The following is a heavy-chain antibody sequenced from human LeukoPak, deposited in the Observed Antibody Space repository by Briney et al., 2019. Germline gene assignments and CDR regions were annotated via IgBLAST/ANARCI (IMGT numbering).Heavy chain of an antibody. V-gene: IGHV3-30*02. CDR2: IRYDGGNK. CDR1: GFTFSSYG. J-gene: IGHJ4*02. CDR3: AKGGNGYSYGYFDY. Sequence: GGSLRLPCAASGFTFSSYGMHWVRQAPGKGLEWVAFIRYDGGNKYYADSVKGRFTISRDNSKNTLYLQMNSLRTEDTAVYYCAKGGNGYSYGYFDYWGQGTLVTVSS. D-gene: IGHD5-18*01.